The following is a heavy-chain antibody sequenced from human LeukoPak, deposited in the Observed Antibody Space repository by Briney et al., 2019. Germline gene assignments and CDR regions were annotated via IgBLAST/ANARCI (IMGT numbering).Heavy chain of an antibody. CDR3: ARVSEVGATSDYFDY. D-gene: IGHD1-26*01. CDR1: GGSISSYY. J-gene: IGHJ4*02. V-gene: IGHV4-59*01. CDR2: IYYSGST. Sequence: PSETLSLTCTVSGGSISSYYWTWIRQPPGKGLEWIGYIYYSGSTNYNPPLKSRVTISVDTSKNQFSLKLSSVTAADTAVYYCARVSEVGATSDYFDYWGQGTLVTVSS.